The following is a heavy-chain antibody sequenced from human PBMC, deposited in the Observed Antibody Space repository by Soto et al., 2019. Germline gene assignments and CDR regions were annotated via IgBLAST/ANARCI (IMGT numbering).Heavy chain of an antibody. CDR2: ISHSWKT. Sequence: PSETLSLTCTVSGGSISGDYWSWIRQPPGKGLEWIGHISHSWKTYYNPSPESRVTMSVDTSKNQLSLKLASVTAADTYVYYCARDGSSTASWIDPWGQGTLVTVSS. V-gene: IGHV4-59*12. J-gene: IGHJ5*02. CDR1: GGSISGDY. CDR3: ARDGSSTASWIDP. D-gene: IGHD2-2*01.